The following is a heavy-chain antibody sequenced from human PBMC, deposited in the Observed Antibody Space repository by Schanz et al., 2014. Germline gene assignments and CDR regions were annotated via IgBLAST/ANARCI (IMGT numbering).Heavy chain of an antibody. CDR3: VRIYSGYSGGYLDY. Sequence: EVQLVESGGGLIHPGGSLRLSCAVSGFTVSTNYMTWVRQAPGKGLEWVANIKHDGGEKYYVDSLKGRFTISRDNAKNSLYLQMSSLRAEDTAVYYCVRIYSGYSGGYLDYWGQGTLVTVSS. CDR2: IKHDGGEK. V-gene: IGHV3-7*01. CDR1: GFTVSTNY. D-gene: IGHD5-12*01. J-gene: IGHJ4*02.